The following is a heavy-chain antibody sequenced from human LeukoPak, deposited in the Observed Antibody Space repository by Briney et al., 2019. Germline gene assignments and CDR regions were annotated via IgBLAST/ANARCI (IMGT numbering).Heavy chain of an antibody. CDR2: IYSDGST. Sequence: PGGSLRLSCAASGFTVSNNYMSWVRQAPGRGLEWVSVIYSDGSTYYADSVKGRFTISRDNSKNTLFLQMNRLRAEDTAVYYCARGTGDGDYLFYWGQGTLVTVPS. J-gene: IGHJ4*02. CDR3: ARGTGDGDYLFY. V-gene: IGHV3-53*01. D-gene: IGHD3-16*01. CDR1: GFTVSNNY.